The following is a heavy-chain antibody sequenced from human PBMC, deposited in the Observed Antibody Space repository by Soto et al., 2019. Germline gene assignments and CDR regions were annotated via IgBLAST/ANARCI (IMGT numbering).Heavy chain of an antibody. J-gene: IGHJ5*02. V-gene: IGHV1-3*01. D-gene: IGHD6-13*01. CDR2: INAANGDT. Sequence: GASVKVSCKASGYRFTNHGIHWVRQAPGQRLEWMGWINAANGDTKYSPKFQGRVTITRDTSASTAYMELSSLRSEDTAVYYCVRRHVSATGIDWFDPWGQGTLVTVSS. CDR3: VRRHVSATGIDWFDP. CDR1: GYRFTNHG.